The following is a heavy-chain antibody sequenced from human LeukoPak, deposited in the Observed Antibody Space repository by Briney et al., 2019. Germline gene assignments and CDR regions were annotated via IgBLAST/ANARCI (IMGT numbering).Heavy chain of an antibody. J-gene: IGHJ6*02. CDR2: LSGSGGST. CDR3: AKDYCSSTSCPNDYYYYGMDV. Sequence: QAGGSLRLSCAASGFTFSSYAMSWVRKATGKGLEWVSALSGSGGSTYYADSVKGRFTISRDNSKNTLYLQMNSLRAEDTAVYYCAKDYCSSTSCPNDYYYYGMDVWGQGTTVTVSS. V-gene: IGHV3-23*01. CDR1: GFTFSSYA. D-gene: IGHD2-2*01.